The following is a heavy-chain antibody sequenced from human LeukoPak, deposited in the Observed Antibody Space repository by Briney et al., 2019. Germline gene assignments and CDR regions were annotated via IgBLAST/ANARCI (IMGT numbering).Heavy chain of an antibody. V-gene: IGHV4-39*07. J-gene: IGHJ4*02. CDR3: ARGTRYFGY. CDR1: GGSISSSSYY. Sequence: PSETLSLTYTVSGGSISSSSYYWGWIRQPPGKGLEWIGSIYYSGSTYYNPSLKSRVTISVDTSKNQFSLKLSSVTAADTALYYCARGTRYFGYWGQGTLVTVSS. D-gene: IGHD2-2*01. CDR2: IYYSGST.